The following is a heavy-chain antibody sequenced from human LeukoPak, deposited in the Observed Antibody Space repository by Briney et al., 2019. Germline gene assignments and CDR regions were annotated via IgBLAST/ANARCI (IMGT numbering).Heavy chain of an antibody. Sequence: PSETLSLTWTVSSGSTTGYEWAWFRQPPGKGLEWIGYIQYSGTTEYNPSLASRASISVDTAKDQFSLNLRSVAAADTAVHYCARDRAARPLDFWGQGTLVTVSS. D-gene: IGHD6-13*01. CDR2: IQYSGTT. CDR3: ARDRAARPLDF. J-gene: IGHJ4*02. V-gene: IGHV4-59*01. CDR1: SGSTTGYE.